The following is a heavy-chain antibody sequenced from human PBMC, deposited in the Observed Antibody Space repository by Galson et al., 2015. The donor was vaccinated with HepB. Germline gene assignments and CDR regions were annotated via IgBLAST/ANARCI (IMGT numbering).Heavy chain of an antibody. J-gene: IGHJ6*02. CDR3: TRQAMPYGDYAYYYYGMDV. CDR1: GFTFSGSA. CDR2: IRSKANRYAT. V-gene: IGHV3-73*01. Sequence: SLRLSCAASGFTFSGSAMHWVRQASGKGLEWVGRIRSKANRYATAYAASVKGRFTISRDDSKNTAYLQMNSLKTEDTGVYYCTRQAMPYGDYAYYYYGMDVWGQGTTVTVSS. D-gene: IGHD4-17*01.